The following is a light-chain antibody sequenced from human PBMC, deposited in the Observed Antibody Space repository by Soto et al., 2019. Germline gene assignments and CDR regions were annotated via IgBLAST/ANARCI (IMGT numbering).Light chain of an antibody. V-gene: IGKV3-15*01. CDR3: QQYNNWPYT. CDR1: QTVSIN. J-gene: IGKJ2*01. Sequence: ERVMTQSPSTLSVSPGERATLSFSASQTVSINLAWYQQKPGQAPRLLIYGASTRATGVPARFSGSGSVTEFTLTISSLQSEDFAVCYCQQYNNWPYTFGQGTKVDIK. CDR2: GAS.